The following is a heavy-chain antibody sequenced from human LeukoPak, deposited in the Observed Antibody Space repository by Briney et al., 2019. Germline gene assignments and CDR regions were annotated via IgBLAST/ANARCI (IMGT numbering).Heavy chain of an antibody. V-gene: IGHV4-39*01. J-gene: IGHJ4*02. Sequence: PSETLSLTCTVSGGSISSSSYYWGWVRQPPGKGLEWIGSIYYSGSTYYNSALNSRLTISVDTSKNQFSLKLSSVTAADTAVYYCAREELPPHGIDYWGQGTLVTVSS. CDR1: GGSISSSSYY. CDR2: IYYSGST. CDR3: AREELPPHGIDY. D-gene: IGHD1-26*01.